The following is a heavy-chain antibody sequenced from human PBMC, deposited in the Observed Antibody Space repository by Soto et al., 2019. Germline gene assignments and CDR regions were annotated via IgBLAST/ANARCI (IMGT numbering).Heavy chain of an antibody. Sequence: SETLSLTCSLSGGSISSYSWSWIRQPPGKGLEWIGYIYYSGSTNYNPSLKSRVTISVDTSKNQFSLKLSSVTAADTAVYYCARDCSGGSCYSGEAFDIWGQGTMVTVS. CDR2: IYYSGST. CDR3: ARDCSGGSCYSGEAFDI. V-gene: IGHV4-59*01. D-gene: IGHD2-15*01. CDR1: GGSISSYS. J-gene: IGHJ3*02.